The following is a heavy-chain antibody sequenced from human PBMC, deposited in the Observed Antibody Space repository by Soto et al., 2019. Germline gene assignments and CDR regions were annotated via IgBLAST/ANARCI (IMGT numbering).Heavy chain of an antibody. J-gene: IGHJ5*02. CDR2: IYYIGGT. D-gene: IGHD3-10*01. V-gene: IGHV4-31*03. CDR3: AKGVRGVPNWFDP. CDR1: GGSISNSATH. Sequence: QVQLQASGPGLVRPSQTLSLSCTVPGGSISNSATHWSWIRQHPGECLEGIGYIYYIGGTYYGPSLKGRVTMSIDASKNQFSLKLSSVTAADTAVYYCAKGVRGVPNWFDPWGQGTLVTVSS.